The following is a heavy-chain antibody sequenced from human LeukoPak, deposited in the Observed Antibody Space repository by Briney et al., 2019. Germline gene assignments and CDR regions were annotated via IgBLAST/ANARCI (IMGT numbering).Heavy chain of an antibody. CDR1: GGSFSGYY. D-gene: IGHD3-10*01. CDR3: AKSNGYGLVDI. CDR2: IFYSGST. V-gene: IGHV4-34*12. Sequence: SETLSLTCAVYGGSFSGYYWGWVRQPPGKGLEWIGNIFYSGSTYYSPSLKSRVTISLDTSRNQFSLKLTSVTAADTAVYYCAKSNGYGLVDIWGQGTMVTVSS. J-gene: IGHJ3*02.